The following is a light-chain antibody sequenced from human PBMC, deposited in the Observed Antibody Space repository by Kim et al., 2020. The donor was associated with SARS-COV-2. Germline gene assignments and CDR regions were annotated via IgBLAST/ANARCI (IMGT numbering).Light chain of an antibody. J-gene: IGLJ1*01. CDR3: SSFTTTSSSTLV. V-gene: IGLV2-14*03. CDR1: SSDVGRYNY. CDR2: DVS. Sequence: ITSSCTGSSSDVGRYNYVTWYQQHPGKAPKLILYDVSDRPSGVSDRFSGSKSGNTASLTISGLQVEDEADYYCSSFTTTSSSTLVFGTGTKVTVL.